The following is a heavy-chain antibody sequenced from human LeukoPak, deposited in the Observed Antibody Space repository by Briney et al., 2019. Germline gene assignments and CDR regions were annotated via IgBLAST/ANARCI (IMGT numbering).Heavy chain of an antibody. Sequence: SETLSLTCTVSGGSFSSGSYYWSWLRQPPGTGLEWIGYIYYSGSTNYNPSLKSRVTISVDTSKNQFSLKLSSVTAADTAVYYCARGPPPDIVATIYFDYWGQGTLVTVSS. V-gene: IGHV4-61*01. J-gene: IGHJ4*02. CDR3: ARGPPPDIVATIYFDY. CDR1: GGSFSSGSYY. CDR2: IYYSGST. D-gene: IGHD5-12*01.